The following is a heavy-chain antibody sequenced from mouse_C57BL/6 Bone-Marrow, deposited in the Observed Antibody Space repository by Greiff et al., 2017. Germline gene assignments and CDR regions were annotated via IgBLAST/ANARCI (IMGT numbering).Heavy chain of an antibody. D-gene: IGHD2-3*01. Sequence: VQLQQSGPGLVKPGASVKIPCKASGFTFTDYNMDWVKQSHGKSLEWIGDINPNNGGSIYNQKFKGKATLTVDKSSSTAYMELRSLTSKDTAVYYCEGSGGYYLYGGLGTVVTVSA. CDR3: EGSGGYYLY. J-gene: IGHJ3*01. CDR1: GFTFTDYN. CDR2: INPNNGGS. V-gene: IGHV1-18*01.